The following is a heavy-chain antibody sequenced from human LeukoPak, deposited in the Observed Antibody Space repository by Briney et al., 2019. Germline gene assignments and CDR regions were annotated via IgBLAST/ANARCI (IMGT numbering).Heavy chain of an antibody. J-gene: IGHJ4*02. D-gene: IGHD3-9*01. CDR1: GFTFDDYA. V-gene: IGHV3-9*01. CDR3: ARDEGNTGYYY. Sequence: GGSLRLSCTASGFTFDDYAMHWVRQAPGKGLEWVSGISWSSGSLGYADSVKGRFIISRDNAKNCLYLQMNSLRAEDTAVYYCARDEGNTGYYYWGQGTLVTVSS. CDR2: ISWSSGSL.